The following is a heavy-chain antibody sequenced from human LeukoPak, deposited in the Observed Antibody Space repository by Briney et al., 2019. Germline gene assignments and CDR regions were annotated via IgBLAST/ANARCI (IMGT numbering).Heavy chain of an antibody. V-gene: IGHV3-21*01. D-gene: IGHD6-13*01. Sequence: GGSLRLSCAASGFTFSSYSMNWVRQAPGKGLEWVSSISSSSYIYYADSVKGRFTISRDNAKNSLYLQMNSLRAEDTAAYYCARTRSSSWYHLDYWGQGTLVTVSS. CDR1: GFTFSSYS. CDR2: ISSSSYI. J-gene: IGHJ4*02. CDR3: ARTRSSSWYHLDY.